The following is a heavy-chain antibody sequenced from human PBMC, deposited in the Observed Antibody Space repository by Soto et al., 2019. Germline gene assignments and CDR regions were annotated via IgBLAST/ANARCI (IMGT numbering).Heavy chain of an antibody. CDR1: GGSISSGGYY. J-gene: IGHJ5*02. Sequence: SETLSLTCTVSGGSISSGGYYWSWIRQHPGKGLEWIGYIYYSGSTYYNPSLKSRVTISVDTSKNQFSLKLSSVTAADTAVYYCARVNGERNWFDTWGQGPLVTVSS. CDR3: ARVNGERNWFDT. CDR2: IYYSGST. V-gene: IGHV4-31*03. D-gene: IGHD1-1*01.